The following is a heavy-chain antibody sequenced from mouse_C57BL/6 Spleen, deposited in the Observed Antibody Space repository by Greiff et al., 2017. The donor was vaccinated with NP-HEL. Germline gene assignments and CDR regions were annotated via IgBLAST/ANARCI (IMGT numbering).Heavy chain of an antibody. D-gene: IGHD1-1*01. Sequence: EVKLMESEGGLVQPGSSMKLSCTASGFTFSDYYMAWVRQVPEKGLEWVANINYDGSSTYYLDSLKSRFIISRDNAKNILYLQMSSLKSEDTATYYCARGSSYNFDYWGQGTTLTVSS. CDR2: INYDGSST. J-gene: IGHJ2*01. V-gene: IGHV5-16*01. CDR1: GFTFSDYY. CDR3: ARGSSYNFDY.